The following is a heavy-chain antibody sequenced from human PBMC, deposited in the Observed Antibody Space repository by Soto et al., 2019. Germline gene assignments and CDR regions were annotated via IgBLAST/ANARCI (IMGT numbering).Heavy chain of an antibody. CDR1: GFRFKSYV. Sequence: QVQLVESGGGVVQPGTSLRLSCLASGFRFKSYVMSWVRQPPGKGLEWVALTSYDGTNKYYGDSVTGRFTVSRDNSKNTLHLQMDSLRPEDTALYCCARWGTTGGFDLWGQGTLVSVSS. CDR3: ARWGTTGGFDL. J-gene: IGHJ4*02. V-gene: IGHV3-30*19. D-gene: IGHD3-16*01. CDR2: TSYDGTNK.